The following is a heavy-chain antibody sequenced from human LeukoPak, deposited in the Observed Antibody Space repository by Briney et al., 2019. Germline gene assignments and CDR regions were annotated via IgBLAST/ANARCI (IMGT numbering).Heavy chain of an antibody. J-gene: IGHJ3*02. CDR2: ISHSGST. CDR3: AGDSGTYYVTGDHDAFDI. Sequence: PSQTLSLTCTVSGGSISSYGYHWSWIRQPPGRGLEWIGYISHSGSTQHNPSLKSRVTISLDASKNQFSLKMNSVTAADTAVYYCAGDSGTYYVTGDHDAFDIWGQGTMITVSS. CDR1: GGSISSYGYH. D-gene: IGHD1-26*01. V-gene: IGHV4-30-4*08.